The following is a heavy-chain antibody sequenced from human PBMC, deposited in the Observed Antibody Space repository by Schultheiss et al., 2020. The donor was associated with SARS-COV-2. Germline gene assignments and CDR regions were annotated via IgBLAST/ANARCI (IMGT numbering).Heavy chain of an antibody. J-gene: IGHJ5*02. D-gene: IGHD3-22*01. CDR3: ARRSGSGGYYPFDP. Sequence: GGSLRLSCEGSGYSFTSYWIGWVRQMPGKGLEWMGIIYPGDSDTRYSPSFQGQVTISADKSISTAYLQWSSLKASDTAMYYCARRSGSGGYYPFDPWGQGTLVTVSS. CDR2: IYPGDSDT. CDR1: GYSFTSYW. V-gene: IGHV5-51*01.